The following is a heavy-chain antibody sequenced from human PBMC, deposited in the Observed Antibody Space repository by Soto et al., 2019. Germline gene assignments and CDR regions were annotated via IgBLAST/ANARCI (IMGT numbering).Heavy chain of an antibody. V-gene: IGHV5-51*01. J-gene: IGHJ4*02. CDR3: ASIPQCVWFLARTSGVYYFNF. CDR1: GYSFSTYW. CDR2: TYPGDSDT. D-gene: IGHD3-10*01. Sequence: GESLKISCTGSGYSFSTYWIALVRQMPGKGLEWMWITYPGDSDTRYSPSFQGQVTISDDTSTKTAYLQWSSLTTSDTAIYYCASIPQCVWFLARTSGVYYFNFWGPGTLVTVS.